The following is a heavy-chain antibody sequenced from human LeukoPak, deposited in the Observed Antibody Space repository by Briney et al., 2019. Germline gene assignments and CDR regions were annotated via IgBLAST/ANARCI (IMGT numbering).Heavy chain of an antibody. Sequence: PGGSLRLSCAASGFTFSSYSMTWVRQAPGKGLEWVSSISSSSSYIYYADSVKGRFTISRDNAKNSLYLQMNSLRAEDTAAYYCARGKDHDFWNPFDHWGQGTLVTVSS. CDR1: GFTFSSYS. V-gene: IGHV3-21*04. CDR3: ARGKDHDFWNPFDH. CDR2: ISSSSSYI. J-gene: IGHJ4*02. D-gene: IGHD3-3*01.